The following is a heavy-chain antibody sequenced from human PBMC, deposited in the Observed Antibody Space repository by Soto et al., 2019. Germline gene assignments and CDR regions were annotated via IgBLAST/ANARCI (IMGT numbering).Heavy chain of an antibody. CDR2: LKQDGSDR. CDR3: ARGGGNFDQ. J-gene: IGHJ4*02. Sequence: EVQLVESGGGLVQPGGSLRLTCVASGFTLSGHWMSWVRQAPGKGLEWVANLKQDGSDRYYVDSVKGRFTISRDNAMNPVYLQMNSLRVEDTALYYCARGGGNFDQWGQGTLVTVSS. CDR1: GFTLSGHW. V-gene: IGHV3-7*04. D-gene: IGHD3-16*01.